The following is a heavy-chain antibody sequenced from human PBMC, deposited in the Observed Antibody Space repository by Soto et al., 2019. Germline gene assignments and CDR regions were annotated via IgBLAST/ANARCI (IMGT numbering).Heavy chain of an antibody. Sequence: SETLSLTCTVSGGSISSGDYYWSWIRQPPGKGLEWIGYIYYSGSTYYNPSLKSRVTISVDTSKNQFSLKLSSVTAADTAVYYCARGIAARPIIYNWFDPWGQGTLVTVSS. CDR1: GGSISSGDYY. CDR3: ARGIAARPIIYNWFDP. D-gene: IGHD6-6*01. V-gene: IGHV4-30-4*01. J-gene: IGHJ5*02. CDR2: IYYSGST.